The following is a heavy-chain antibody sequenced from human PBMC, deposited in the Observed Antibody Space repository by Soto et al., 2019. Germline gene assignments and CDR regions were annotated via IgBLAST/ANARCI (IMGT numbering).Heavy chain of an antibody. V-gene: IGHV1-69*13. CDR3: AGLWFGELSYFSWFDP. CDR1: GGTFSSYA. D-gene: IGHD3-10*01. Sequence: ASVKVSCKASGGTFSSYAISWVRQAPGQGLEWMGGIIPIFGTANYAQKFQGRVTITADESTSTAYMELSSLRSEDTAVYYCAGLWFGELSYFSWFDPWGQGTLVTVSS. CDR2: IIPIFGTA. J-gene: IGHJ5*02.